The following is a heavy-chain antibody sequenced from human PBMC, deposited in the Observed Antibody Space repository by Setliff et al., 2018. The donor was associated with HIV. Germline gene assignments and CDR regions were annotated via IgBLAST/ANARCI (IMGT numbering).Heavy chain of an antibody. V-gene: IGHV4-61*09. CDR1: GGSISSDSYY. CDR2: IHTSGSS. J-gene: IGHJ4*02. D-gene: IGHD6-6*01. CDR3: ARDLLGTSSLVDY. Sequence: SETLSLTCTVSGGSISSDSYYWSWIRQPAGRGLEWIGHIHTSGSSSYDPSLKSRVIISLDTSRNQISLKLHSVTAADTAVYYCARDLLGTSSLVDYWGQGTLVTVSS.